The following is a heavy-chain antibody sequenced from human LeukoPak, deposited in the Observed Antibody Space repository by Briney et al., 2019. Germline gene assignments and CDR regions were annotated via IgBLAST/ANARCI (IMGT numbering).Heavy chain of an antibody. CDR2: IRYDGSNK. D-gene: IGHD6-19*01. J-gene: IGHJ4*02. Sequence: PGGSLRLSCAASGFTVSSNYMSWVRQAPGKGLEWVAFIRYDGSNKYYADSVKGRFTISRDNSKNTLYLQMNSLRAEDTAVYYCAKDGTSSGWYGVDRTDYWGQGTLVTVSS. V-gene: IGHV3-30*02. CDR3: AKDGTSSGWYGVDRTDY. CDR1: GFTVSSNY.